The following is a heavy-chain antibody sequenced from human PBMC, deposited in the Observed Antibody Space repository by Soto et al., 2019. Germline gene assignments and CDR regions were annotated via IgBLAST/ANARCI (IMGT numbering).Heavy chain of an antibody. CDR2: VKPDGSGK. CDR3: ARVAYTYGWIYDY. Sequence: GSLRLSCAASGFTFSSYWMSWVRQAPGKGLEWVVNVKPDGSGKYCMDSVRGRFTVSRDNAKNSVYLQMNSLRAEDTAVYFCARVAYTYGWIYDYWGQGSLVTVSS. J-gene: IGHJ4*01. V-gene: IGHV3-7*01. D-gene: IGHD5-18*01. CDR1: GFTFSSYW.